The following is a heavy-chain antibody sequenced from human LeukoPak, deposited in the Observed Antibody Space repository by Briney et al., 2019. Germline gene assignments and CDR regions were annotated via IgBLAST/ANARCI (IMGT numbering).Heavy chain of an antibody. CDR3: ARPRGRGYSYYYFDY. CDR1: GYTFTGYY. V-gene: IGHV1-2*04. CDR2: INPNSGGT. J-gene: IGHJ4*02. D-gene: IGHD5-18*01. Sequence: GASVKVSCKASGYTFTGYYMHWVRQAPGQGLEWMGWINPNSGGTNYAQKFQGWVTMTRDTSISTACMELSRLRSDDTAVYYCARPRGRGYSYYYFDYWGQGTLVTVSS.